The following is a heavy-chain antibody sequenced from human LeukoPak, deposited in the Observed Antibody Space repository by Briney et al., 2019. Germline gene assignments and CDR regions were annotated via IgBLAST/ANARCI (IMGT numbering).Heavy chain of an antibody. J-gene: IGHJ4*02. V-gene: IGHV3-66*01. CDR2: IYSGGTT. Sequence: PGGSLRLSCAASGFTVSSNYMSWVRQAPGKGLEWVSVIYSGGTTYYADSVKGRFTISRDNSKNTLYLQMNSLRAGDTAVYYCARDSSGLSYFDYWGQGTLVTVSS. CDR3: ARDSSGLSYFDY. CDR1: GFTVSSNY. D-gene: IGHD3-22*01.